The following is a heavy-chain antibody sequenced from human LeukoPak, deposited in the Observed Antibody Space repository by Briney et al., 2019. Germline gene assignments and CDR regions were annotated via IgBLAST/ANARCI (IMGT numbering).Heavy chain of an antibody. Sequence: PSETLSLTCTVSGGSISSSSYYWGWIRQPPGKGLEWIGSIYYSGSTNYNPSLKSRVTISVDKSKNQFSLKLSSVTAADTAVYYCARGSGVATTDKFDYWGQGTLVTVSS. D-gene: IGHD5-12*01. J-gene: IGHJ4*02. CDR2: IYYSGST. CDR1: GGSISSSSYY. V-gene: IGHV4-39*07. CDR3: ARGSGVATTDKFDY.